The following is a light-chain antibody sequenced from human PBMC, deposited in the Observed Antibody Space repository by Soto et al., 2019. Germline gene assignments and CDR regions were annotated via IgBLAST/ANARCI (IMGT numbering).Light chain of an antibody. V-gene: IGKV1-5*03. J-gene: IGKJ4*01. CDR2: KAS. CDR3: QQYHTYST. Sequence: DIQMTHSPSSLSASVGDRVTITCHASQDISNFLNWYQQKPGKAPKALIYKASTLESGVPSRFSGSGSGTEFTLTISGLQPDDFATYYCQQYHTYSTFGGGTKVDIK. CDR1: QDISNF.